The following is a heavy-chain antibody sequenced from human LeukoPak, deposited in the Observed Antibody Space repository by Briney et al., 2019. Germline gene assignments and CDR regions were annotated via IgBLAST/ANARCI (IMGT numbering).Heavy chain of an antibody. V-gene: IGHV4-34*01. CDR3: ARCRSLYCSGGSCYCDAFDI. CDR1: GGSFSGYY. CDR2: INHSGST. Sequence: PSETLSLTCAVYGGSFSGYYWSWIRQPPGKGLEWIGEINHSGSTNYNPSLKSRVTISVDTSKNQFSLKLSSVTAADTAVYYCARCRSLYCSGGSCYCDAFDIWGQGTMVTVSS. D-gene: IGHD2-15*01. J-gene: IGHJ3*02.